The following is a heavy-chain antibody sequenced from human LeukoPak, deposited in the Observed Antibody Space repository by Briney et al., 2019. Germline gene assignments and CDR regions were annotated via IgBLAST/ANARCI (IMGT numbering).Heavy chain of an antibody. J-gene: IGHJ2*01. V-gene: IGHV4-59*01. CDR3: ARDKLGWYFDL. CDR2: IYYTGST. Sequence: PSETLSLTGTVSGGSISSYYWTWIRQPPGKGLEWIGYIYYTGSTDYNPSLKSRVTISLDTSKNQFSLKLSSMTAADTAVYYCARDKLGWYFDLWGRGTLVTVSS. D-gene: IGHD7-27*01. CDR1: GGSISSYY.